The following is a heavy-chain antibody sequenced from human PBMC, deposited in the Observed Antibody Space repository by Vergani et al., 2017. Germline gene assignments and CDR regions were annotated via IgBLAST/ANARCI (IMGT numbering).Heavy chain of an antibody. CDR3: ARANPRNSGYDYLCYYHAMDV. Sequence: EVQLLESGGDLVQPGGSLRLSCAASGFTFNHYAMNWVRQAPGKGLEWVSGISGSGGRTYYAGSVKGRFTISRDSSKNTLYLQMNSLSAGDTAVYYCARANPRNSGYDYLCYYHAMDVWGQGTTVTVSS. CDR1: GFTFNHYA. J-gene: IGHJ6*02. D-gene: IGHD5-12*01. V-gene: IGHV3-23*01. CDR2: ISGSGGRT.